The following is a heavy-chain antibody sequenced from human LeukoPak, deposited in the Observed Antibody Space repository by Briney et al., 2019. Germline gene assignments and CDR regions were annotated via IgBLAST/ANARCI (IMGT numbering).Heavy chain of an antibody. CDR1: SGSNNNYF. CDR2: ISSSGST. D-gene: IGHD3-10*01. J-gene: IGHJ3*02. CDR3: ARRRGPGTYDNFDI. Sequence: SETLSLTCTVSSGSNNNYFWNWIRQPPGKGLEWIGYISSSGSTNYNPSLKSRVTISVDTSKNVFSLRLSSVTAADTAVYYCARRRGPGTYDNFDIWGQGTMVTVSS. V-gene: IGHV4-59*08.